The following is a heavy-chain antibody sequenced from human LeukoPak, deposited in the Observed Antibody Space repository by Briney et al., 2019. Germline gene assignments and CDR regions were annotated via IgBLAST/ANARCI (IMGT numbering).Heavy chain of an antibody. V-gene: IGHV4-59*01. Sequence: SETLSLTCTVSGVSISIYYWSWVRQPPGKGLEWLGYVYNSGSTYYNPSLKSRVTISADTSKNQFSLRLSSVTAADAAVYYCVRDRELFYWGQGILVTVSS. CDR1: GVSISIYY. J-gene: IGHJ4*02. D-gene: IGHD3-10*01. CDR3: VRDRELFY. CDR2: VYNSGST.